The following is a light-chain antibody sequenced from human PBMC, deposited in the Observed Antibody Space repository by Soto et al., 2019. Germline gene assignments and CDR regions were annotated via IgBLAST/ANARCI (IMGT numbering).Light chain of an antibody. V-gene: IGKV2-30*01. CDR3: MQGTHWPPTDAYT. CDR2: KVS. Sequence: DVVMTQSPLSLPGTLGQPASISCRSSQSLVYSDGNTYLNWFQQRPGQSPRRLSYKVSNRDSGGPGRFRGSGSGTQFTLKISRVAAEDVGFYCCMQGTHWPPTDAYTFGQGTKLDIK. J-gene: IGKJ2*01. CDR1: QSLVYSDGNTY.